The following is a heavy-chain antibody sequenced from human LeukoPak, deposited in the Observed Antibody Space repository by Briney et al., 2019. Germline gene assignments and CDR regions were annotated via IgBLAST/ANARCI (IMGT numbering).Heavy chain of an antibody. CDR2: IGGSGGST. V-gene: IGHV3-23*01. D-gene: IGHD6-13*01. CDR1: GFTFSSYA. Sequence: QTGGSLRLSCAASGFTFSSYAMSWVRQAPGKGLEWVSAIGGSGGSTYYADSVKGRFTISRDNSKNTLYLQMNSLRAEDTALYYCANRGSSQPTYYFDYWGQGTLVTVSS. J-gene: IGHJ4*02. CDR3: ANRGSSQPTYYFDY.